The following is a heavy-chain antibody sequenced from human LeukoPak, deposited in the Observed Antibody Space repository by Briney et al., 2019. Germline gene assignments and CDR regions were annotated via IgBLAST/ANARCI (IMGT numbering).Heavy chain of an antibody. J-gene: IGHJ3*02. CDR3: ASGDYYDSSGYYPNAFDI. Sequence: SETLSLTCAVSGGSISSSNWWSWVRQPPGKGLEWIGYIYYSGSTYYNPSLKSRVTISVDTSKNQFSLKLSSVTAADTAVYYCASGDYYDSSGYYPNAFDIWGQGTMVTVSS. D-gene: IGHD3-22*01. V-gene: IGHV4-30-4*01. CDR1: GGSISSSNW. CDR2: IYYSGST.